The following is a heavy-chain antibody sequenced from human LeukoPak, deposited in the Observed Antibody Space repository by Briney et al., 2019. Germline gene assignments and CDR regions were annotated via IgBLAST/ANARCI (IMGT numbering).Heavy chain of an antibody. D-gene: IGHD5-18*01. V-gene: IGHV4-61*02. CDR2: IYTSGST. CDR1: GGSISSGSYY. Sequence: PSETLSLTCTVSGGSISSGSYYWSWIRQPAGKGLEWIGRIYTSGSTNYNPSLKSRVTISVDTSKKQFSLKLSSVTAADTAVYYCARVGYSYGMGYWGQGTLVTVSS. J-gene: IGHJ4*02. CDR3: ARVGYSYGMGY.